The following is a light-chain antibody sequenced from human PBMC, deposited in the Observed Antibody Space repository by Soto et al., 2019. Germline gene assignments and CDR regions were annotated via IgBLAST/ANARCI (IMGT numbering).Light chain of an antibody. Sequence: DIRMTQSPSSLSASIGDRVTITCRASQGINNYLAWFQQKPGRAPKSLIYAASNLQSGVPSKFSGSGSGTDFTLTIDNLQPEDFATYYCQQYNSYPLTFGQGTRLEIK. CDR3: QQYNSYPLT. CDR1: QGINNY. V-gene: IGKV1-16*02. J-gene: IGKJ5*01. CDR2: AAS.